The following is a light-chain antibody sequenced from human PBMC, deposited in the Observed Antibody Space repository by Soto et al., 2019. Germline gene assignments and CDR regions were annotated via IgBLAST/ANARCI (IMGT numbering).Light chain of an antibody. CDR1: ISDIGGYNL. CDR2: DVN. J-gene: IGLJ2*01. V-gene: IGLV2-14*01. CDR3: ASYTRTTTLV. Sequence: QSVLTQPASVSGSPGQSITISCTGTISDIGGYNLISWYQHHPGKAPKLVIYDVNNRPSGISYRFSGSKSGNTASLTISGLQAEDEADYYCASYTRTTTLVFGGGTKLTVL.